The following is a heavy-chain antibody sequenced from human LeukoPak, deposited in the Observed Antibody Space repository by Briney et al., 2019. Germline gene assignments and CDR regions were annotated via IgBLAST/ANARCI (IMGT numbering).Heavy chain of an antibody. V-gene: IGHV4-39*01. CDR3: ARTVYDILTGYSPKVNYYGMDV. D-gene: IGHD3-9*01. CDR2: IHYSGST. J-gene: IGHJ6*02. Sequence: SETLSFTCTVSGGSISTSSYYWGWIRQPPGRGLEWIGSIHYSGSTYHNASLKSRATISVDTSKNQFSLKLSSVTAADTAVYYCARTVYDILTGYSPKVNYYGMDVWGQGTTVTV. CDR1: GGSISTSSYY.